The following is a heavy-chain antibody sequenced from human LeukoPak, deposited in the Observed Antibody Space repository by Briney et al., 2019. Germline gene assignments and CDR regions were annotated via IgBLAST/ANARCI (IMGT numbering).Heavy chain of an antibody. CDR2: IKQDGSEK. Sequence: GGSLRLSCAASGFTSSTYWMSWVRQGPGKELEWVATIKQDGSEKYYVDSVKGRFTISRDNAENSLTLQMTSLRTEDTAVYYCARDLFVIVAWAFDLWGQGTLVSVSS. CDR3: ARDLFVIVAWAFDL. V-gene: IGHV3-7*01. CDR1: GFTSSTYW. D-gene: IGHD3-22*01. J-gene: IGHJ4*02.